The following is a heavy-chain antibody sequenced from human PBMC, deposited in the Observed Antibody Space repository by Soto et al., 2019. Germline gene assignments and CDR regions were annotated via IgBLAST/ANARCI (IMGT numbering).Heavy chain of an antibody. CDR1: GASISSDY. D-gene: IGHD3-3*01. V-gene: IGHV4-59*08. J-gene: IGHJ4*02. CDR2: AYSSGSA. Sequence: QVQLQESGPGLVKPSETLSLTCTVSGASISSDYWSWIRQPPGKGLEWIGYAYSSGSAIHNPSLKSRVTISLDTSKSQVSLKLSSVTAADTAVYYCARRTISGVITDYFDYWGQGTLVTVSS. CDR3: ARRTISGVITDYFDY.